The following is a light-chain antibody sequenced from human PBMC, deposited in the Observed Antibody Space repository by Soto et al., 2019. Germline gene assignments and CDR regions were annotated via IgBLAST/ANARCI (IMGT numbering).Light chain of an antibody. CDR1: QSVSSSY. V-gene: IGKV3-20*01. CDR2: GAS. J-gene: IGKJ5*01. Sequence: EIVLTQFPGTVSLSPGERATLSCRASQSVSSSYLAWYQQKPGQAPRLLIYGASSRATGIPDRFSGSGSGTDFTLTISRLEPEDFAVYYCQQYGSSPQTFGQGTRLEIK. CDR3: QQYGSSPQT.